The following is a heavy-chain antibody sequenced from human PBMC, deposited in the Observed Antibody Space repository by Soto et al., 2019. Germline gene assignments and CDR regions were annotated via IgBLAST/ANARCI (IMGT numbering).Heavy chain of an antibody. CDR1: GFSFGSYA. V-gene: IGHV3-23*01. CDR3: ARWSYLDY. D-gene: IGHD3-3*01. Sequence: GGSLRLSRAASGFSFGSYALSWVRQAPGKGLEWVSTISGSDGKTFYADSVKGRFSISRDTSQNTLYLQMNSLRADDTAIYYCARWSYLDYWGQGTRVTVSS. J-gene: IGHJ4*02. CDR2: ISGSDGKT.